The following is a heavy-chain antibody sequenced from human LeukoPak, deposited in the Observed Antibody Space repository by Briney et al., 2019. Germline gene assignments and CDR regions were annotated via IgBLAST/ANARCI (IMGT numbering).Heavy chain of an antibody. J-gene: IGHJ4*02. CDR1: GGTFSSYA. Sequence: SVKVSCKASGGTFSSYAISWVRQAPGQGLEWMGGIIPIFGTANYAQKFQGRVTITADESTSTAYMELSSLRSEDTAVYYCARGRDSYYDFWSGYYKDFDYWGQGTLVTVSS. V-gene: IGHV1-69*13. CDR2: IIPIFGTA. CDR3: ARGRDSYYDFWSGYYKDFDY. D-gene: IGHD3-3*01.